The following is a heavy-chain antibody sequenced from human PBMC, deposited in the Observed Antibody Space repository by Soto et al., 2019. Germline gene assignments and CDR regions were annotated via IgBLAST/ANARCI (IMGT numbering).Heavy chain of an antibody. Sequence: SETLSLTCTVSGGSISSGDYYWSWIRQPPGKGLEWIGYIYYRGRTYYIPSLKSRVTISIDTSKNQFSLKLTSVTAADSAVYYCARSYDSSGYNWFDPWGQGTLVTV. J-gene: IGHJ5*02. D-gene: IGHD3-22*01. CDR3: ARSYDSSGYNWFDP. V-gene: IGHV4-30-4*01. CDR2: IYYRGRT. CDR1: GGSISSGDYY.